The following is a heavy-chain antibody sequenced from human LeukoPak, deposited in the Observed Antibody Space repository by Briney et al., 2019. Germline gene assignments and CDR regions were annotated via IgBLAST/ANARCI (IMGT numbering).Heavy chain of an antibody. CDR3: AREGGPYRPLDY. CDR2: VNLQGST. J-gene: IGHJ4*02. Sequence: SETLSLTCGVSGGSISNTNWWTWVRQPPGKGLEWIGEVNLQGSTNYNPSLKSRVAISVDKSENHISPKLTSATAADTAVYYCAREGGPYRPLDYSGQGTLVTVAS. V-gene: IGHV4-4*02. CDR1: GGSISNTNW.